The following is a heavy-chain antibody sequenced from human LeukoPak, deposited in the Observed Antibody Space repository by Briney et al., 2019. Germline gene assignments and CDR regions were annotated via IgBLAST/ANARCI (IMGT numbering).Heavy chain of an antibody. CDR3: ASSHCGGDCFSGGAFDI. Sequence: SVKVSCKASGFTVTSSAMQGVRQAPGQGLEWMGRIIPILGIANYAQKFQGRVTITADKSTSTAYMELSSLRSEDTAVYYCASSHCGGDCFSGGAFDIWGQGTMVTLPS. CDR1: GFTVTSSA. CDR2: IIPILGIA. J-gene: IGHJ3*02. V-gene: IGHV1-69*04. D-gene: IGHD2-21*01.